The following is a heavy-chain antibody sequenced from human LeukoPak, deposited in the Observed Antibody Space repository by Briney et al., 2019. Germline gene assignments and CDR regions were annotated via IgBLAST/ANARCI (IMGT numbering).Heavy chain of an antibody. V-gene: IGHV1-69*04. D-gene: IGHD4-17*01. CDR3: AIRSRYGDYPLGYFDY. CDR2: IISILGIA. Sequence: ASLKLSCTASGGTFSSYAISWVRQAPGQGLEWMGRIISILGIANYAQNFQGRVTITTDKSTSTAYMELSSLRSEDTAVYYCAIRSRYGDYPLGYFDYWGRGTVVTVSS. CDR1: GGTFSSYA. J-gene: IGHJ4*02.